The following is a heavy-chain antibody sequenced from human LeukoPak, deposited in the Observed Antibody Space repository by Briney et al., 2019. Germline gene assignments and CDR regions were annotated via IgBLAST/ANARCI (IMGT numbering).Heavy chain of an antibody. D-gene: IGHD5-12*01. CDR1: GFTFSSYW. J-gene: IGHJ4*02. CDR3: ARGRTGGYSGYDLDY. V-gene: IGHV3-7*01. CDR2: IKQDGSEK. Sequence: GGSLRLSCAASGFTFSSYWMSWVRQAPGKGLEWVANIKQDGSEKYYVDSVKGRFTISRDNAKNSLYLQMNSLRAEDTAVYYCARGRTGGYSGYDLDYWGQGTLVTVSS.